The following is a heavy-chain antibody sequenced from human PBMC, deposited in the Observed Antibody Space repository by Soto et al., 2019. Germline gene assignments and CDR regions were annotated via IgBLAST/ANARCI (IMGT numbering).Heavy chain of an antibody. V-gene: IGHV3-30*18. J-gene: IGHJ6*02. CDR3: AKFTSQWEPYGMDV. CDR1: GFTFSSYG. CDR2: ISYDGSNK. D-gene: IGHD1-26*01. Sequence: GGSLRLSCAASGFTFSSYGMHWVRQAPGKGLEWVAVISYDGSNKYYADSVKGRFTISRDNSKNTLYLQMNSLRAEDTAVYYCAKFTSQWEPYGMDVWGQGTTVTVSS.